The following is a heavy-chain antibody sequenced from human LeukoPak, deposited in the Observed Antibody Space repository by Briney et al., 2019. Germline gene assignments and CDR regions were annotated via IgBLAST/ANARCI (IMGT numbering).Heavy chain of an antibody. Sequence: PSETLSLTCTVYGGSFSVYYWIWIRQPPGKGLEWIGEINHSGRTNYNPSLKSRVTISVDTSKNEFSLKLSAVPAADTAVYYCARDGGSNNYWFDPWGEGTLVTVSS. J-gene: IGHJ5*02. CDR2: INHSGRT. CDR1: GGSFSVYY. V-gene: IGHV4-34*01. CDR3: ARDGGSNNYWFDP. D-gene: IGHD4-23*01.